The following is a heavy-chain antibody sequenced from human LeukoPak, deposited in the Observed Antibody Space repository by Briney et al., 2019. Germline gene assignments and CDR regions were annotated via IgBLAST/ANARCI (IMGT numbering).Heavy chain of an antibody. V-gene: IGHV1-69*05. Sequence: SVKVSCKASGGTFSSYATSWVRQAPGQGLEWMARIIPIFGTANYAQKFQGRVTITTDESTSTAYMELSSLRSEDTAVYYCARQFYGSGSFSEYFQHWGQGTLVTVSS. D-gene: IGHD3-10*01. J-gene: IGHJ1*01. CDR3: ARQFYGSGSFSEYFQH. CDR1: GGTFSSYA. CDR2: IIPIFGTA.